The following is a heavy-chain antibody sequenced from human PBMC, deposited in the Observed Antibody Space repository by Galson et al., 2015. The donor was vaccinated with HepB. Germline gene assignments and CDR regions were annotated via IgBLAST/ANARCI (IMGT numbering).Heavy chain of an antibody. CDR3: ARAALTVAAMGDFDY. J-gene: IGHJ4*02. CDR1: GFTFGSYW. V-gene: IGHV3-7*01. D-gene: IGHD5-12*01. CDR2: IKRDGSDK. Sequence: SLRLSCAASGFTFGSYWMNWVRQAPGKGLEWVANIKRDGSDKYYVDSVKGRFTISRDNAKTSLYLQMSSLRAEDTAIYYCARAALTVAAMGDFDYWGQGTPVTVSS.